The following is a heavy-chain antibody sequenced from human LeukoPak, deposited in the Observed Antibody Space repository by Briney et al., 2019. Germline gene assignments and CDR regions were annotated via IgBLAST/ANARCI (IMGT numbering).Heavy chain of an antibody. CDR3: ATDTAQAPFDY. J-gene: IGHJ4*02. Sequence: PSETLSLTCTVSGGSISSSSYYWGWIRQPPGKGLEWIGGIYYSGSTYYNPSLKSRVTISVDTSKNQFSLKLSSVTAADTAVYYCATDTAQAPFDYWGQGTLVTVSS. CDR2: IYYSGST. V-gene: IGHV4-39*01. CDR1: GGSISSSSYY.